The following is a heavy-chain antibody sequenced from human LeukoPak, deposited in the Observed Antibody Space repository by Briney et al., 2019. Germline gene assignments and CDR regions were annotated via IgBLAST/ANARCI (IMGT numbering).Heavy chain of an antibody. D-gene: IGHD3-10*01. CDR3: AKLWGLNYYGSGSFDY. CDR2: IRYDGINK. CDR1: GFMFSNYG. J-gene: IGHJ4*02. V-gene: IGHV3-30*02. Sequence: PGGSLRLSCAASGFMFSNYGMHWVRQAPGKGLEWVAFIRYDGINKYYADSLKGRFTISRDNSKNTLYLQMNSLRAEDTAVYYCAKLWGLNYYGSGSFDYWGQGTLVTVSS.